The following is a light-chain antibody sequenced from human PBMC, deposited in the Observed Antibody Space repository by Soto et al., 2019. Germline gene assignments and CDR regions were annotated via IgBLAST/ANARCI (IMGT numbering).Light chain of an antibody. J-gene: IGKJ5*01. CDR3: QQYGGSPIT. CDR2: GAS. V-gene: IGKV3-20*01. Sequence: IVLTHSPGTLSLSPGEIVTLSCRASQSVTTRLAWYQHKPGQAPTLLMSGASNRASGVPVRFSGSGSGTDFTLTITRLEPEDFALYYCQQYGGSPITFGLGTRLEIK. CDR1: QSVTTR.